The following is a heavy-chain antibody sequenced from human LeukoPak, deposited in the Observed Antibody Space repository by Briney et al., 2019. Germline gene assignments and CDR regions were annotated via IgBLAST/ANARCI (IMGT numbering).Heavy chain of an antibody. CDR1: GFSFSASA. D-gene: IGHD1-14*01. CDR2: IRSKANNYAT. J-gene: IGHJ5*02. CDR3: SRGKPRWLDP. V-gene: IGHV3-73*01. Sequence: GGSLRLSCAASGFSFSASAMHWVRQASGEGLEWVGRIRSKANNYATEYAASVKGRFTISRDESKTTVYLQMDSLKNEDTAMYYCSRGKPRWLDPWGQGTLVIVSS.